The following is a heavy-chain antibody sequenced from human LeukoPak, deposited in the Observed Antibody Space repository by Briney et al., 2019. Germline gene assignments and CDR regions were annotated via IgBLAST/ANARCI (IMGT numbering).Heavy chain of an antibody. J-gene: IGHJ4*02. Sequence: PGGSLRLSCVASGFTFSNYWMHWVRQPPGKGLEWVSGISGGSGSTYYADSVKGRFTISRDNSKNTLYLQINSLSAADTAVYYCAKVIGYFGYFDFWGQGTLVTVSS. D-gene: IGHD2-15*01. CDR2: ISGGSGST. V-gene: IGHV3-23*01. CDR1: GFTFSNYW. CDR3: AKVIGYFGYFDF.